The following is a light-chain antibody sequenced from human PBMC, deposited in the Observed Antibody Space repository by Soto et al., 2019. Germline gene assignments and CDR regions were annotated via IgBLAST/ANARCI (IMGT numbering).Light chain of an antibody. V-gene: IGLV2-23*03. CDR1: SSDVGSYNL. J-gene: IGLJ1*01. CDR3: CSYAGSSTFFYV. Sequence: QSVLTQPRSVSGSPGQSITISCTGTSSDVGSYNLVSWYQQHPGKAPKLMIYEGSKRPSGVSNRSSGSKSGNTASLTISGLQAEDEADYYCCSYAGSSTFFYVLGTGTKVTVL. CDR2: EGS.